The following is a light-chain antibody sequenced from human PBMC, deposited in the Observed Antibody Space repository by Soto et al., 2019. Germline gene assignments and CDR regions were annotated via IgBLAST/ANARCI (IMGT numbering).Light chain of an antibody. V-gene: IGKV3-15*01. CDR1: QSVSSN. J-gene: IGKJ1*01. CDR2: GAS. CDR3: QQYKSYPWT. Sequence: EIVMTQSPATLSVSPGERATLSCRASQSVSSNLAWYQQKPGQAPRLLIYGASTRATGIPARFSGSGSGKEFTLTISSLQSEDFAVYYCQQYKSYPWTFGQGTKVEIK.